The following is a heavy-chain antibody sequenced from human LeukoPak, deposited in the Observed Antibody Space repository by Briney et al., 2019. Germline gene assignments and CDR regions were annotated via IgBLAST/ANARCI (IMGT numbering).Heavy chain of an antibody. J-gene: IGHJ4*02. D-gene: IGHD2-2*01. V-gene: IGHV3-11*03. Sequence: GGSLTLSCVVSGIPFSDFYMNWIRQAPGKGLEWISYISSSSSYTDYAEFVKGRFTISRDNAKSALYLEMNDLRVEDTGVYYCAAGTAADDWGRVTLVIVSS. CDR1: GIPFSDFY. CDR3: AAGTAADD. CDR2: ISSSSSYT.